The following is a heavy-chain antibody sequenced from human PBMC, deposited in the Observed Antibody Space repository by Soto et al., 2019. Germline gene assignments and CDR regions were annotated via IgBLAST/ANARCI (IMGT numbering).Heavy chain of an antibody. D-gene: IGHD3-16*01. Sequence: QVQLLESGGGVVQPGRSLKLSCTTSGFTFSLYGMHWVRQAPGKGLEWLAVISLDGKNRYYADSVKGRFTISRDNSKTTLFLQMSNLRADDTAVYCCSNGAQAGGVVDHWGQGALVTVAS. CDR3: SNGAQAGGVVDH. V-gene: IGHV3-30*18. CDR2: ISLDGKNR. J-gene: IGHJ4*02. CDR1: GFTFSLYG.